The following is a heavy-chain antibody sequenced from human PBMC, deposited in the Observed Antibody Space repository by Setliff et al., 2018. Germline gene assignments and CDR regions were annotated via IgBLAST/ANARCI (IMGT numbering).Heavy chain of an antibody. CDR3: ARSGSYRVDY. J-gene: IGHJ4*02. CDR1: GFTFSTYW. V-gene: IGHV3-7*01. Sequence: PGGSLRLSCAASGFTFSTYWMTWVRQAPGKGLEWVANMKHDGGEKYYVDSVKGRFTISRDNAKNSLYLQMNSLRAEDTAVYYCARSGSYRVDYWGQGIMVTVSS. CDR2: MKHDGGEK. D-gene: IGHD1-26*01.